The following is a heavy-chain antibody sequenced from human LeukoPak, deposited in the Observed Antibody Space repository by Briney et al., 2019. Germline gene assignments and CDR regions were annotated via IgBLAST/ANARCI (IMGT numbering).Heavy chain of an antibody. CDR1: GYTFTGYY. CDR2: INPNSGGT. Sequence: GASVKVSYKASGYTFTGYYMHWVRQAPGQGLEWMEWINPNSGGTNYAQKFQGRVTMTRDTSISTAYMELSRLRSDDTAVYYCARDLMITFGGVVGYWGQGTLVTVSS. CDR3: ARDLMITFGGVVGY. D-gene: IGHD3-16*01. J-gene: IGHJ4*02. V-gene: IGHV1-2*02.